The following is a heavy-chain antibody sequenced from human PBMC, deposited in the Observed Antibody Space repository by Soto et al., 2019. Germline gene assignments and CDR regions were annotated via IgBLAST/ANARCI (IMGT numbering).Heavy chain of an antibody. V-gene: IGHV1-3*01. CDR1: GYTFIRYA. J-gene: IGHJ6*02. D-gene: IGHD6-13*01. Sequence: GASVKVSCKASGYTFIRYAMNWVRQAPGQRLEWMGWINAGNGNTKYSQKFQGRVTISADKSISTAYLQWSSLKASDTAMYYCARGGAAVVYYYGMDVWGQGTTVTVSS. CDR3: ARGGAAVVYYYGMDV. CDR2: INAGNGNT.